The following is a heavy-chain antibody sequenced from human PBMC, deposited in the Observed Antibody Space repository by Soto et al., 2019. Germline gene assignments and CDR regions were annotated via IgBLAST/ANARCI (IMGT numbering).Heavy chain of an antibody. CDR1: GGSVNTFY. J-gene: IGHJ4*02. V-gene: IGHV4-59*02. CDR3: AGAAYNYGPFDS. CDR2: VYYTGSS. Sequence: QVQLQESGPGLVKPSETLSLTCTVSGGSVNTFYWSWIRQPPGKGLEWVGHVYYTGSSNYNPSLESRIAMSVDTSKNQFFLKLTSVTAADTAVYYCAGAAYNYGPFDSWGQGTLVTVSS. D-gene: IGHD5-18*01.